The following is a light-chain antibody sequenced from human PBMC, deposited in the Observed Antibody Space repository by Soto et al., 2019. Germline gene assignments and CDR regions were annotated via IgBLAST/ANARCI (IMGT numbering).Light chain of an antibody. CDR1: QTVGDY. CDR2: DAS. CDR3: QQRSNWPPGIT. Sequence: EIVLTQSPATLSLSPGDRATLSCRASQTVGDYLAWYQQKPGQAPRLLIYDASKRATGIPARFSGSGSVTDFTLTISSLEPEDFAVYYCQQRSNWPPGITFGPGTTVEIK. J-gene: IGKJ3*01. V-gene: IGKV3-11*01.